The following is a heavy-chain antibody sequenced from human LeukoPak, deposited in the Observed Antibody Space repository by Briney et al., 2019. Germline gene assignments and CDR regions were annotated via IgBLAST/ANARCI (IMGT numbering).Heavy chain of an antibody. Sequence: GGSLRLSCAASGFIFSNSGMNWVRQAPGKGLEWVSSINGISSYIYYADSVKGRFTISRDNAKNSLYLQMNSLRADDTVVYYCARLGVGELSLLARTIDYWGQGILVTVSS. CDR1: GFIFSNSG. V-gene: IGHV3-21*06. CDR2: INGISSYI. CDR3: ARLGVGELSLLARTIDY. D-gene: IGHD3-16*02. J-gene: IGHJ4*02.